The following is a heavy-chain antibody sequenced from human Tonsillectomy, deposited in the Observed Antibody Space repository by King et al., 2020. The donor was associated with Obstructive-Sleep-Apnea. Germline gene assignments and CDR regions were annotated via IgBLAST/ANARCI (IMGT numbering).Heavy chain of an antibody. D-gene: IGHD1-7*01. J-gene: IGHJ4*02. CDR2: ISYDVSNK. Sequence: QLVQSGGGVVQPGRSLRLSCAASGFTFSSYAMHWVRQAPGKGLEWVAVISYDVSNKYYADSVKGRFTISRDNSKNTLYLQMNSLRAEDTEVYYCARAVTGTTEYFDYWRQGTLVTVSS. CDR3: ARAVTGTTEYFDY. V-gene: IGHV3-30*04. CDR1: GFTFSSYA.